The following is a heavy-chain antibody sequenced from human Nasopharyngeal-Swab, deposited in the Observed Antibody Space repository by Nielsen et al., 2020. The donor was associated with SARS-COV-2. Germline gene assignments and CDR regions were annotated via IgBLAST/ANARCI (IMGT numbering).Heavy chain of an antibody. Sequence: GESLKISCAASGFTLSDHYMDWVRQAPGKGLEWVGRSRNKANSYTTEYAASVKGRFAISRDESKNSLYLQMNSLKPEDTAVYYCARGLNSFDCWGQGTLVTVSS. CDR2: SRNKANSYTT. D-gene: IGHD3-16*01. J-gene: IGHJ4*02. V-gene: IGHV3-72*01. CDR1: GFTLSDHY. CDR3: ARGLNSFDC.